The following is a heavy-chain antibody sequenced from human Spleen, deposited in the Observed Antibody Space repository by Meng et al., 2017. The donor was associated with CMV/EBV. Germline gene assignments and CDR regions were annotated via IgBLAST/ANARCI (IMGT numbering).Heavy chain of an antibody. CDR2: ISRSGEST. CDR3: ATGLNSDSLTLDAFDI. D-gene: IGHD1-26*01. CDR1: EFSFNNED. Sequence: EFSFNNEDMNWVREAPGKGLEWVSTISRSGESTYYVDSVKGRFTISRDNSKNALYLQMNSLRAEDTAIYYCATGLNSDSLTLDAFDIWGQGTMVTVSS. J-gene: IGHJ3*02. V-gene: IGHV3-23*01.